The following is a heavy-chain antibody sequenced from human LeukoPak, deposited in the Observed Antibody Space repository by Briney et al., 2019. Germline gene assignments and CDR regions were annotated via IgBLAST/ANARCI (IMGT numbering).Heavy chain of an antibody. CDR2: IYYSGST. D-gene: IGHD4-17*01. CDR3: ARGGTTVTPGLLWFDP. V-gene: IGHV4-59*11. CDR1: GGSISSHY. J-gene: IGHJ5*02. Sequence: SETLSLTCSVSGGSISSHYWSWIRQPPGKGLEWIGYIYYSGSTKYNPSLKSRVTISVDTSKNQFSLKLSSVTAAVTAVYYCARGGTTVTPGLLWFDPWGQGTLVTVSS.